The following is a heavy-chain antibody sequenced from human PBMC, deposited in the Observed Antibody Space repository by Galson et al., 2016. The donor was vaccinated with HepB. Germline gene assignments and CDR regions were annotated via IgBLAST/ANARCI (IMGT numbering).Heavy chain of an antibody. V-gene: IGHV4-61*02. J-gene: IGHJ6*03. CDR3: ARDASIDTYSFYYMDV. D-gene: IGHD2-21*01. Sequence: LSLTCTVSGDSISSGLYYWGWIRQPAGKGLEWIGRIYVNGTTNSNPSFKSRVTISVDTSKNQFSLRLSSVTAADTAVYYCARDASIDTYSFYYMDVWGKGTTVIVSS. CDR1: GDSISSGLYY. CDR2: IYVNGTT.